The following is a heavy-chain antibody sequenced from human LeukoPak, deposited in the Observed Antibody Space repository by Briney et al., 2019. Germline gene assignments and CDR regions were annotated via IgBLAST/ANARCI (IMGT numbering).Heavy chain of an antibody. Sequence: ASVKVSCKASGYTFTSYGISWVRQAPGQRLEWMGWISAYNGNTNYAQKLQGRVTMTTDTSTSTAYMELRSLRSDDTAVYYCAIGSYSSSWPVYYYGMDVWGQGTTVTVSS. V-gene: IGHV1-18*01. CDR1: GYTFTSYG. D-gene: IGHD6-13*01. CDR3: AIGSYSSSWPVYYYGMDV. J-gene: IGHJ6*02. CDR2: ISAYNGNT.